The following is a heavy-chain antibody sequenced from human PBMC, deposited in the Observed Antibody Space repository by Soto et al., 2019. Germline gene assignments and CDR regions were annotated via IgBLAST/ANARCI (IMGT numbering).Heavy chain of an antibody. Sequence: EVHLVESGGPLVQPGGSLRVSCVASGFTFGSRWMTWVRQAPGKGLEWVASINQGGTLKHYVDSVRGRFTISRDNAQNSLYLQMDSLRAEDTAMYYCASLLGGVTTFDNWGQGTLVTVSS. V-gene: IGHV3-7*01. J-gene: IGHJ4*02. CDR2: INQGGTLK. D-gene: IGHD3-10*01. CDR1: GFTFGSRW. CDR3: ASLLGGVTTFDN.